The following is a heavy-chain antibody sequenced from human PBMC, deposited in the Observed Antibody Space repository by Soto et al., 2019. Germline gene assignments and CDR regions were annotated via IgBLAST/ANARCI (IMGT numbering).Heavy chain of an antibody. Sequence: PSETRSLTCTVSGGSISSYYWSWIRQPPGKGLEWIGYIYYSGSTNYNPSLKSRVTISVDTSKNQFSLKLSSVTAADTAVYYCARLSNWFDPWGQGTLVTVSS. CDR2: IYYSGST. V-gene: IGHV4-59*01. J-gene: IGHJ5*02. CDR3: ARLSNWFDP. CDR1: GGSISSYY.